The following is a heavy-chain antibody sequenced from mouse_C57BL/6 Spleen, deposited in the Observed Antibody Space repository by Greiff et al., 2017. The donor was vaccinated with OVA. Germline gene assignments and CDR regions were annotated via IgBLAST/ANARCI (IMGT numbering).Heavy chain of an antibody. Sequence: EVQLQQSGPELVKPGASVKIPCKASGYTFTDYNMDWVKQSHGKSLEWIGDINPNNGGTIYNQKFTGKATLTVYKSTSTAYMELRSLTAEDTAVYYCARSFITTVVDYVDYWGQGTTLTVSS. CDR1: GYTFTDYN. V-gene: IGHV1-18*01. D-gene: IGHD1-1*01. J-gene: IGHJ2*01. CDR2: INPNNGGT. CDR3: ARSFITTVVDYVDY.